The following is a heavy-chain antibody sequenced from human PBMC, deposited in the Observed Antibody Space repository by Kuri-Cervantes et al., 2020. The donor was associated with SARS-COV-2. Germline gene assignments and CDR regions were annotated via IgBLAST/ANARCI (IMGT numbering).Heavy chain of an antibody. CDR1: GFTFSSYA. D-gene: IGHD3-3*01. J-gene: IGHJ4*02. Sequence: GESLKISCAASGFTFSSYAMHWVRQAQGKGLEWVAVISYYGSNKYYADSVKGRFTISRDNSKNTLYLQMNSLRTEDTAVYDCAKGRQNYGFWSGLDYWGQGTLVTVSS. CDR3: AKGRQNYGFWSGLDY. V-gene: IGHV3-30-3*01. CDR2: ISYYGSNK.